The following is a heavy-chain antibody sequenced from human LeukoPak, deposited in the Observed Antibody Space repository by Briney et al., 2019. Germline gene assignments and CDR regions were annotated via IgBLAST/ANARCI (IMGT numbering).Heavy chain of an antibody. CDR2: INPNSGGT. Sequence: ASVKVSCKASGYTFTVYYMHWVRQAPGQGLEWMGWINPNSGGTKYAQNFEGRVTMTRDTSITTAYMELSSLRFDDTAIYYCARECSGTYCGEDWGQGTLVTVSS. J-gene: IGHJ4*02. CDR3: ARECSGTYCGED. CDR1: GYTFTVYY. V-gene: IGHV1-2*02. D-gene: IGHD1-26*01.